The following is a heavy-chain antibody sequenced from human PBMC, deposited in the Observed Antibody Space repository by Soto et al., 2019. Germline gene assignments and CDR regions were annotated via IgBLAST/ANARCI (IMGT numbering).Heavy chain of an antibody. D-gene: IGHD3-10*01. J-gene: IGHJ4*02. CDR3: AYGEVIDESDYFDY. CDR1: GFTFSSYS. V-gene: IGHV3-48*01. Sequence: GGSLRLSCAASGFTFSSYSMNWVRQAPGKGLEWVSYISSSSSTIYYADSVKGRFTISRDNAKNSLYLQMNSLRAEDTAVYYCAYGEVIDESDYFDYWGQGTLVTVSS. CDR2: ISSSSSTI.